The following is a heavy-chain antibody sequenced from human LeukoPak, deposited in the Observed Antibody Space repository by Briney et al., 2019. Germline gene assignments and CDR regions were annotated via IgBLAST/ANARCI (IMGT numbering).Heavy chain of an antibody. CDR2: IKQDGSEK. Sequence: PGGSLRLSCAASEFTLGSYAMSWVRQAPGKGLEWVANIKQDGSEKYYVDSVKGRFTISRDNAKNSLYLQMNSLRAEDTAVYYCATPIVGATTLKVAFDIWGQGTMVTVSS. D-gene: IGHD1-26*01. CDR3: ATPIVGATTLKVAFDI. J-gene: IGHJ3*02. CDR1: EFTLGSYA. V-gene: IGHV3-7*01.